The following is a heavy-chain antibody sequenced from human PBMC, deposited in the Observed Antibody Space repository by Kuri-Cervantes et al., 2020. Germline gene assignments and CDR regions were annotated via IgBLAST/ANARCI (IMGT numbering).Heavy chain of an antibody. CDR3: AKALTAVVVPAASDY. CDR2: ISGSGGST. V-gene: IGHV3-23*01. J-gene: IGHJ4*02. CDR1: GFTFSSYA. D-gene: IGHD2-2*01. Sequence: GGSLRLSCAASGFTFSSYAMSWVRQAPGKGLEWVSAISGSGGSTYYADSVKGRFTISRDNSKNTPYLQMNSLRAEDTAVYYCAKALTAVVVPAASDYWGQGTLVTVSS.